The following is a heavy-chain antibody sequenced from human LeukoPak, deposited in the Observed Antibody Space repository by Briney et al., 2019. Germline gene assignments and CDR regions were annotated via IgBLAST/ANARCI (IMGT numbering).Heavy chain of an antibody. CDR3: ARVWGDYYYMDV. Sequence: ASVNVSCKASGYTFSNFGITWVRQAPGQGPEWMGWISAYSGNTNYAQKLHGRVTMTTDTSTSTAYMELRSLRSDDTAVYYCARVWGDYYYMDVWGKGTTVTVSS. J-gene: IGHJ6*03. CDR1: GYTFSNFG. D-gene: IGHD3-16*01. V-gene: IGHV1-18*04. CDR2: ISAYSGNT.